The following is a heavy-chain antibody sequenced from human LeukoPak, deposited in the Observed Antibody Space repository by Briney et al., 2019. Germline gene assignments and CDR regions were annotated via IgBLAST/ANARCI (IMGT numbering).Heavy chain of an antibody. D-gene: IGHD6-13*01. CDR3: AKDTVVAAGTGAFDI. CDR2: INPNSGGT. V-gene: IGHV1-2*02. J-gene: IGHJ3*02. CDR1: GYTFTGYY. Sequence: ASVKVSCKASGYTFTGYYMHWVRQAPGQGLEWMGWINPNSGGTNYAQKFQGRVTMTRDTSISTAYMELSRLRSDDTAVYYCAKDTVVAAGTGAFDIWGQGTMVTVSS.